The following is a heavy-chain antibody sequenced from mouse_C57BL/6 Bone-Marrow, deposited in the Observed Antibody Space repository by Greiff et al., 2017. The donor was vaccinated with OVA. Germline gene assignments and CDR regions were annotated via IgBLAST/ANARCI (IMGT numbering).Heavy chain of an antibody. J-gene: IGHJ1*03. V-gene: IGHV5-6*01. CDR2: ISSGGSYT. D-gene: IGHD1-1*01. Sequence: EVQLVESGGDLVKPGGSLKLSCAASGFTFSSYGMSWVRQTPDKRLEWVATISSGGSYTYYPDSVKGRFTISRDTAKNTLYLQLSSLKSEDTAMYYVARGRITTVPYWYFDVWGTGTTVTVSS. CDR1: GFTFSSYG. CDR3: ARGRITTVPYWYFDV.